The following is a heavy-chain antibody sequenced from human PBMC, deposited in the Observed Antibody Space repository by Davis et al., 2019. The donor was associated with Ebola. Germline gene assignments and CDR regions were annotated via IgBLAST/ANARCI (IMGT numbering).Heavy chain of an antibody. CDR3: TTQYCSSTSCHSYYYYYYGMDV. CDR2: IWYDRSNK. J-gene: IGHJ6*02. V-gene: IGHV3-33*08. CDR1: GFTFSSYG. Sequence: PGGSLRLSCAASGFTFSSYGMHWVRQAPGKGLEWVAVIWYDRSNKYYADSVKGRFTISRDNSKNTPYLQMNSLKTEDTAVYYCTTQYCSSTSCHSYYYYYYGMDVWGQGTTVTVSS. D-gene: IGHD2-2*01.